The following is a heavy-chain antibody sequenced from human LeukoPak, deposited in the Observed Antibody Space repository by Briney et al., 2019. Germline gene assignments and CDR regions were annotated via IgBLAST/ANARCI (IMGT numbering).Heavy chain of an antibody. CDR1: GYTFTSYG. CDR2: ISSYNGNT. CDR3: AGTSATAAASFVDY. Sequence: GASVKVSCKASGYTFTSYGIIWVRQAPGQGLEWMGWISSYNGNTNYAQKIQGRVTMTTDTSTSTAYMELRSLRSDDTVVYYCAGTSATAAASFVDYWGQGTLVTVSS. V-gene: IGHV1-18*01. J-gene: IGHJ4*02. D-gene: IGHD6-13*01.